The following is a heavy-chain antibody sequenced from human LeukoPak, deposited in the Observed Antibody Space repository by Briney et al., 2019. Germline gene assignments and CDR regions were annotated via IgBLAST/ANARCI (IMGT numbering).Heavy chain of an antibody. J-gene: IGHJ4*02. CDR2: ISAYNGNT. CDR1: GYTFTSYG. V-gene: IGHV1-18*04. D-gene: IGHD5-12*01. Sequence: GASVKVSCKASGYTFTSYGISWVRQAPGQGLEWMGWISAYNGNTNYAQKLQGRVTMTTDTSTSTTYMELRSLRSDDTAVYYCARDSDIVATIKGDYWGQGTLVTVSS. CDR3: ARDSDIVATIKGDY.